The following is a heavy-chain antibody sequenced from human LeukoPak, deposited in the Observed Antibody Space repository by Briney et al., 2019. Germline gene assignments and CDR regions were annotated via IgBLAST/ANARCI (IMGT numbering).Heavy chain of an antibody. CDR2: ISAYNGNT. Sequence: ASVKVSCKASGYTFTSYGISWVRQAPGRGLEWMGWISAYNGNTNYAQKLQGRVTMTTDTSTSTAYMELRSLRSDDTAVYYCARVVWFGELFNYYGMDVWGKGTTVTVSS. J-gene: IGHJ6*04. CDR3: ARVVWFGELFNYYGMDV. CDR1: GYTFTSYG. D-gene: IGHD3-10*01. V-gene: IGHV1-18*04.